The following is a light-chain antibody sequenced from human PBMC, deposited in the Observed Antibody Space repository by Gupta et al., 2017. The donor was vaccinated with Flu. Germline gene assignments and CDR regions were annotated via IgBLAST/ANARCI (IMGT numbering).Light chain of an antibody. J-gene: IGLJ3*02. CDR1: SSNIGAGYD. Sequence: QSVLTQPPSVSGAPGQRVTISCTGSSSNIGAGYDVQWYQQLPGTAPKLLIHGNSNRPSGVPDRFSGSKSGTSASLAITGVQAEDEADYYCQSFDSSRSGSVFGGGTKLTVL. CDR3: QSFDSSRSGSV. V-gene: IGLV1-40*01. CDR2: GNS.